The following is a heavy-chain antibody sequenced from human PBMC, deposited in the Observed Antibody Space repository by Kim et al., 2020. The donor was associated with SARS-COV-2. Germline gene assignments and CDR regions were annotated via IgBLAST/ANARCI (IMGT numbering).Heavy chain of an antibody. CDR2: VSVDNGNT. CDR1: GYTFTNYG. Sequence: ASVKVSCKASGYTFTNYGISWVRQAPGQGLEWMGWVSVDNGNTNYAQKVQGRVTMTTDTSTSTAYMELRSLRADDTAVYYCARGDRTDYIVAAGSLHGDDFRGQGTLVTVSS. D-gene: IGHD6-13*01. CDR3: ARGDRTDYIVAAGSLHGDDF. V-gene: IGHV1-18*04. J-gene: IGHJ4*02.